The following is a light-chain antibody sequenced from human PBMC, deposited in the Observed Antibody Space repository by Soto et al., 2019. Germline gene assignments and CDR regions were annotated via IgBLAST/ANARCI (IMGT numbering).Light chain of an antibody. CDR2: GAS. Sequence: DIQMTQSPSSLSASVGDRVTITCRASQNIGTFLNWYQQKPGKAPKLLIYGASNLSTGVPSTFSGSGSGTDFTLTISSLQPDDFATEHCPQWFSTPVLTFGGGTKVDIK. CDR1: QNIGTF. V-gene: IGKV1-39*01. CDR3: PQWFSTPVLT. J-gene: IGKJ4*01.